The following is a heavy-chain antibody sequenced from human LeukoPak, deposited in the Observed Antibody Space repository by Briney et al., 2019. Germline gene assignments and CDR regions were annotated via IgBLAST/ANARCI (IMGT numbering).Heavy chain of an antibody. J-gene: IGHJ6*03. Sequence: GGSLRLSCAASGFTFSDYYMSWIRQAPGKGLEWVSYISSSGSTIYYADSVKGRFTISRDNAKNSLYLQMNSLRAEDTAVYYCARDSYQLLGYYMDVWGKGTTVTVSS. D-gene: IGHD2-2*01. CDR1: GFTFSDYY. V-gene: IGHV3-11*04. CDR3: ARDSYQLLGYYMDV. CDR2: ISSSGSTI.